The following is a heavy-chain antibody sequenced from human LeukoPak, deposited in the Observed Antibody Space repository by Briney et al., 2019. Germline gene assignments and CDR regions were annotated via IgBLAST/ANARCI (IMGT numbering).Heavy chain of an antibody. V-gene: IGHV4-30-4*08. J-gene: IGHJ4*02. CDR3: ARGIRSSSVGLDY. CDR2: IYYSGST. D-gene: IGHD6-6*01. Sequence: SQTLSLPCTVSGGSISSGDYYWSWIRQPPGKGLEWIGYIYYSGSTYYNPSLKSRVTISVDTSRNQFSLKLSSVTAADTAVYYCARGIRSSSVGLDYWGQGTLVTVSS. CDR1: GGSISSGDYY.